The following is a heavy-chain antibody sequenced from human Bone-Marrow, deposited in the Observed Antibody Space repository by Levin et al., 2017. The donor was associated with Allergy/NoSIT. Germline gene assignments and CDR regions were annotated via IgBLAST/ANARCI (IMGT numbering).Heavy chain of an antibody. D-gene: IGHD5-18*01. V-gene: IGHV1-69*13. J-gene: IGHJ4*02. CDR1: GGTFSSYA. CDR2: IIPIFGTA. Sequence: ASVKVSCKASGGTFSSYAISWVRQAPGQGLEWMGGIIPIFGTANYAQKFQGRVTITADESTSTAYMELSSLRSEDTAVYYCARRLRGYSYGYYFDYWGQGTLVTVSS. CDR3: ARRLRGYSYGYYFDY.